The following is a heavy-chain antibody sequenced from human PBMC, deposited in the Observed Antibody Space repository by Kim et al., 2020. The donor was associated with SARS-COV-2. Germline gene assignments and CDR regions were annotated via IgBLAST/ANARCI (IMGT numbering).Heavy chain of an antibody. V-gene: IGHV4-59*01. CDR3: ARDSYYYDSSGYPALGWDWFDP. CDR1: GGSISSNY. Sequence: SETLSLTCTVSGGSISSNYWSWIRQPPGKGLEWIGYIYYSGSTNYNPSLKSRVTISVDTSKNQFSLKLSSVTAADTAVYYCARDSYYYDSSGYPALGWDWFDPWGQGTLVTVSS. D-gene: IGHD3-22*01. J-gene: IGHJ5*02. CDR2: IYYSGST.